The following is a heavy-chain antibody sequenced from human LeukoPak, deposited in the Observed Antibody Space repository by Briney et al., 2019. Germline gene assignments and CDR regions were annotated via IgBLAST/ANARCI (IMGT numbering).Heavy chain of an antibody. CDR1: GGTFSSYA. D-gene: IGHD6-6*01. J-gene: IGHJ4*02. CDR3: ARSLVEFSSFDY. V-gene: IGHV1-69*13. CDR2: IIPIFGTA. Sequence: SVKVSCKASGGTFSSYAISWVRQAPGQGLEWMGGIIPIFGTANYAQKLQGRVTITADESTSTAYMELSSLRSEDTAVYYCARSLVEFSSFDYWGQGTLVTVSS.